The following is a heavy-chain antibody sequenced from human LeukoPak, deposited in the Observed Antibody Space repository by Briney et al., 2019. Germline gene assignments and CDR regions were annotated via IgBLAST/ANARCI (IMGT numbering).Heavy chain of an antibody. J-gene: IGHJ6*02. CDR1: GFTFSSYA. CDR2: ISYDGSNK. Sequence: AGGSLRLSCAASGFTFSSYAMHWVRQAPGKGLEWVAVISYDGSNKYYADSVKGRFTISRDNSKNTLYLQMNSLRAEDTAVYYCARDKGRRFGELHYYYYYGMDVWGQGTTVTVSS. CDR3: ARDKGRRFGELHYYYYYGMDV. V-gene: IGHV3-30-3*01. D-gene: IGHD3-10*01.